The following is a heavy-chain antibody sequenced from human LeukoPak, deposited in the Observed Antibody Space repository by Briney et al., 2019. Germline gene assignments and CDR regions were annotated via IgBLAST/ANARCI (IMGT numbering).Heavy chain of an antibody. Sequence: SVTVSCKASGGTFSSYAISWVRQAPGQGLEWMGGIIPIFRTANYAQKFQGRVTITADESTSTAYMELSSLRSEDTAVYYCASTKWFDDSSGYYWTFDYWGQGTLVTVSS. J-gene: IGHJ4*02. CDR2: IIPIFRTA. D-gene: IGHD3-22*01. CDR1: GGTFSSYA. V-gene: IGHV1-69*13. CDR3: ASTKWFDDSSGYYWTFDY.